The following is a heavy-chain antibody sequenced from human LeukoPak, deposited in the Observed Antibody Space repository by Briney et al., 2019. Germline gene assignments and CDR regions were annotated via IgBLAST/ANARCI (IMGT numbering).Heavy chain of an antibody. CDR3: AKDDQWLVPAEYFQH. CDR1: GFTFSNYA. CDR2: ISGSGGST. Sequence: PGGSLRLSCAASGFTFSNYAMSWVRPAPGKGLEWVSAISGSGGSTYYADSVKGRFTISRDNSKNTLYLQMNSLRAEDTAVYYCAKDDQWLVPAEYFQHWGQGTLVTVSS. V-gene: IGHV3-23*01. D-gene: IGHD6-19*01. J-gene: IGHJ1*01.